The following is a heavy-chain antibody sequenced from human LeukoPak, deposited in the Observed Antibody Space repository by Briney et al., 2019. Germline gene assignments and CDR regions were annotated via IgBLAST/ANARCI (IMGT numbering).Heavy chain of an antibody. J-gene: IGHJ4*02. Sequence: IPSETLSLTCSVSGDSVRNDFYYWGWIGHPPGKGLDWVACLSHAGNTWYNPSLESRISISVDTSKNQFSLKFSSVTAADTALYWCASHNAPRRVGFDFWGQGILVTVSS. D-gene: IGHD2-2*01. CDR2: LSHAGNT. V-gene: IGHV4-39*01. CDR3: ASHNAPRRVGFDF. CDR1: GDSVRNDFYY.